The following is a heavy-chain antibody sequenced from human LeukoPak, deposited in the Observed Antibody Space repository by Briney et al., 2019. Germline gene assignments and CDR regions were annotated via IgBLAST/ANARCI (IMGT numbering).Heavy chain of an antibody. CDR3: AKTTGYSDYSPFHH. J-gene: IGHJ1*01. CDR2: VSGSGGTT. CDR1: GFTFSIYV. V-gene: IGHV3-23*01. D-gene: IGHD4-11*01. Sequence: GGSLRLSCAASGFTFSIYVMTWVRQAPGKGLEWVSTVSGSGGTTYHADSVKGRFTVSRDNSRNTLHLQMNSLRVEDTAVYFCAKTTGYSDYSPFHHWGQGTLVTVSS.